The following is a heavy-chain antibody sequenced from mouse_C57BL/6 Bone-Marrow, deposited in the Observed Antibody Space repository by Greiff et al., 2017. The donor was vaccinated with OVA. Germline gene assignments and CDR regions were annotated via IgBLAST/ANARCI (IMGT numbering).Heavy chain of an antibody. J-gene: IGHJ3*01. CDR1: GYTFTSYW. CDR3: ARSKQLRLRAY. V-gene: IGHV1-7*01. D-gene: IGHD3-2*02. CDR2: INPSSGYT. Sequence: VQLQQSGAELAKPGASVKLSCKASGYTFTSYWMHWVKQRPGQGLEWIGYINPSSGYTKYNQKFKDKATLTADKSSSTAYMRLSSLTYSDSAVYYCARSKQLRLRAYWGQGTLVTVSA.